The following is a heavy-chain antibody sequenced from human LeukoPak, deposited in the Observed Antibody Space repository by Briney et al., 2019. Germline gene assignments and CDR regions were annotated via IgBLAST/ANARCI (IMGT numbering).Heavy chain of an antibody. Sequence: GGSLRLSCAASGFTFSSFAMSWVRQAPGKGLEWVSTISGSGGSTYYADSVKGRFTIYRDNSKNRVYGQMNSLRADDTALYYCPKSGVTFGELLSYYMDVWGKGTTVTVSS. CDR3: PKSGVTFGELLSYYMDV. V-gene: IGHV3-23*01. CDR1: GFTFSSFA. CDR2: ISGSGGST. J-gene: IGHJ6*03. D-gene: IGHD3-10*01.